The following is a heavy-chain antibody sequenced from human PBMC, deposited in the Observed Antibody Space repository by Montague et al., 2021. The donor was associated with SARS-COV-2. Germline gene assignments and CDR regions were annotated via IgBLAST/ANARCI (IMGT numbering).Heavy chain of an antibody. Sequence: SLRLSCAVSGFTFSSYEMNWVRQAPGKGLEWVSYITSSGGTIYYADSVKGRFTISRDNAKNSLFLQMNSLRAEDTAVYYCARDLRDYDILTGYLWGQGTLVTVSS. V-gene: IGHV3-48*03. D-gene: IGHD3-9*01. CDR2: ITSSGGTI. CDR1: GFTFSSYE. J-gene: IGHJ4*02. CDR3: ARDLRDYDILTGYL.